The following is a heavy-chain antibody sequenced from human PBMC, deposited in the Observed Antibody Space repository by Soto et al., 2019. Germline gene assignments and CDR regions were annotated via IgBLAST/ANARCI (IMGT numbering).Heavy chain of an antibody. CDR2: IGGSGDDT. V-gene: IGHV3-23*01. D-gene: IGHD3-16*01. CDR1: GFTFSSCA. Sequence: EVQVLESGGGLVQPGGSLRLSCAASGFTFSSCAMSWVRQAPGKGLEWVSGIGGSGDDTEYTDSVKGRFTISRDNSKSTLYLQMNSLSAEDTALKYCAKEAYNGRTDFDYWGQGTLVTVSS. J-gene: IGHJ4*02. CDR3: AKEAYNGRTDFDY.